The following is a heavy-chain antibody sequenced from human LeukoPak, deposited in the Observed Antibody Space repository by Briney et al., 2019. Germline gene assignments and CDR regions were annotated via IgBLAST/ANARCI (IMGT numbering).Heavy chain of an antibody. CDR3: AADPRYNRDDGISPDV. CDR2: ISAYNGNT. CDR1: GYTFTSYG. J-gene: IGHJ6*04. D-gene: IGHD1-20*01. Sequence: ASVKVSCKASGYTFTSYGISWVRQAPGQGLEWMGWISAYNGNTNYAQKLQGRVTMTTDTSTSTAYMELRSLRSDDTAVYYCAADPRYNRDDGISPDVWGKGTTVTVSS. V-gene: IGHV1-18*01.